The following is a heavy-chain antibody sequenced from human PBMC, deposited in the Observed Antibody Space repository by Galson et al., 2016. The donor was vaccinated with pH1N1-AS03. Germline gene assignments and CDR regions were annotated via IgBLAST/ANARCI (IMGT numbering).Heavy chain of an antibody. CDR3: ARGRIVVGVVGPGRVRDYFDP. J-gene: IGHJ5*02. Sequence: LSLTCAVYGGSVSGCGWSWIRQSPGKGLEWIGEVIHGGSIIYNPSLTSRVTISGDTSRNQFSLQLNSVTAADTAVYYCARGRIVVGVVGPGRVRDYFDPWGQGTLVTVSS. CDR1: GGSVSGCG. V-gene: IGHV4-34*01. D-gene: IGHD3-22*01. CDR2: VIHGGSI.